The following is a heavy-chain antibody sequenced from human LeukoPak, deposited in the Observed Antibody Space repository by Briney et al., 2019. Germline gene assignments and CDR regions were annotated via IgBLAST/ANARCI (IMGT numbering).Heavy chain of an antibody. D-gene: IGHD2-15*01. CDR3: AKDGGSDPDSFDI. V-gene: IGHV3-23*01. Sequence: GGTLRLSCAASGFTFSTYGMSWVRQAPGKGLEWISAIVSSGGSTFYADSVKGRFTISRDNSKNTLYLQMNSLRAEDTAVYYCAKDGGSDPDSFDIWGQGTMVTVSS. J-gene: IGHJ3*02. CDR2: IVSSGGST. CDR1: GFTFSTYG.